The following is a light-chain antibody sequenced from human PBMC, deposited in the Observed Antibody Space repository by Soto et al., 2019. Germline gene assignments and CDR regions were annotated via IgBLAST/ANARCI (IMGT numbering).Light chain of an antibody. CDR2: DAS. V-gene: IGKV3-11*01. J-gene: IGKJ4*01. CDR1: QSVGSY. CDR3: QQRSNWPRGT. Sequence: EIVLTQSPATLSLSPGERATLSCRASQSVGSYLAWYQQKPGQAPRLLIYDASNRATGIPARFSGSGSGTDFTLTISSLEPEDFAVYYCQQRSNWPRGTFGGGTKVEIK.